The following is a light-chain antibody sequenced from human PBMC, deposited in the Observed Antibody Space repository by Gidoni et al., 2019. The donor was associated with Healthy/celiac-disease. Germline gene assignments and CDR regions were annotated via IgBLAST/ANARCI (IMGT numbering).Light chain of an antibody. Sequence: DIQMTHSPSSLSASVGDRVTITCQPSQDISNYLNWYQQKPGKAPKLLIYDASNLETGVTSRFSGSGSGTDFTFTISSLQPEDIETYYCQQYDNLTPITFGQGTRLEIK. CDR2: DAS. CDR3: QQYDNLTPIT. CDR1: QDISNY. V-gene: IGKV1-33*01. J-gene: IGKJ5*01.